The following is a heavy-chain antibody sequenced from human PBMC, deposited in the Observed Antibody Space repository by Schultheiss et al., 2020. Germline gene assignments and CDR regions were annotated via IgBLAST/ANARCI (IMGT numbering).Heavy chain of an antibody. V-gene: IGHV4-59*12. CDR1: GDSISSYY. Sequence: SETLSLTCIVSGDSISSYYWSWVRQPPGKGLEWIGEIYHSGSTNYNPSLKSRVTMSVDTSKNQFSLKLSSVTAADTAVYYCARDKLMVYAIQLGNWFDPWGQGTLVTVSS. D-gene: IGHD2-8*01. J-gene: IGHJ5*02. CDR2: IYHSGST. CDR3: ARDKLMVYAIQLGNWFDP.